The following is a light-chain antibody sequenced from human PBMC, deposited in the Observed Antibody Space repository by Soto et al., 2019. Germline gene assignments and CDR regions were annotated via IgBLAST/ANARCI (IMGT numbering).Light chain of an antibody. J-gene: IGLJ1*01. CDR2: DVS. V-gene: IGLV2-14*01. CDR1: SSDVGGYNY. CDR3: SSYTSSSTWV. Sequence: QSALTQPASVSGSPGQSITISCTATSSDVGGYNYVSWYQQHPGKAPKLMIYDVSNRPSGVSNRFSGSKSGNTASLTISGLQTEDEADDYCSSYTSSSTWVFGTGTKVTVL.